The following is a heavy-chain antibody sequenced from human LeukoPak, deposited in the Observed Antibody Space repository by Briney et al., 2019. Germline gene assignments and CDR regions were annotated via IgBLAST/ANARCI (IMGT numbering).Heavy chain of an antibody. D-gene: IGHD3-9*01. J-gene: IGHJ6*02. CDR3: ARDPHYDILTGYLYGMDV. Sequence: GGSLRLSCAASGFTFSSYSMNWVRQAPGKGLEWVSYISSSSSTIYYADSVKGRFTISRDNAKNSLYLQMNSLRAEDTAVYYCARDPHYDILTGYLYGMDVWGQGTTVTVSS. V-gene: IGHV3-48*04. CDR2: ISSSSSTI. CDR1: GFTFSSYS.